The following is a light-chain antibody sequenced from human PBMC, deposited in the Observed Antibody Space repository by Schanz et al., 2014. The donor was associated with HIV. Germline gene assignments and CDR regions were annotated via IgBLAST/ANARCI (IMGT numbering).Light chain of an antibody. J-gene: IGLJ2*01. CDR1: SSDIGSYNY. Sequence: QSALTQPPSASGSPGQSVTISCTGTSSDIGSYNYVSWYQQHPGKAPKVMIYEVTKRPSGVPDRFSGSKSGNTASLTISGLQAEDEADYYCCSYAGSSTLLFGGGTKLTVL. CDR2: EVT. CDR3: CSYAGSSTLL. V-gene: IGLV2-8*01.